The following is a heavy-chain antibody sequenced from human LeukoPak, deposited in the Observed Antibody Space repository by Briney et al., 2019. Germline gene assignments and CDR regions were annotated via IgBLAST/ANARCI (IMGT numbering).Heavy chain of an antibody. CDR2: IYYSGST. CDR3: ARSDGYGLVGI. Sequence: SETLSLTCIVSGGSISSSSYYWGWIRQPPGKGLEWIGSIYYSGSTYHNPSLKSRVTISVDTSKNQFSLKLSSVTAADTAVYYCARSDGYGLVGIWGQGTMVTVSS. CDR1: GGSISSSSYY. J-gene: IGHJ3*02. D-gene: IGHD3-10*01. V-gene: IGHV4-39*01.